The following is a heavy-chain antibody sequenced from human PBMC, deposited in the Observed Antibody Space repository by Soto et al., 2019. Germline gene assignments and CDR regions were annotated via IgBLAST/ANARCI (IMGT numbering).Heavy chain of an antibody. Sequence: QLQLQESGSGLVKPSQTLSLTCAVSGGSISSGGYSWRWIRQPPGKGLEWIGYIYHSGSTYYNPSLKSRVTIAVDRAKNQFSLKLSSVAAADTAVYYCAGYVDAFDIWGQGTMVTVSS. CDR3: AGYVDAFDI. CDR1: GGSISSGGYS. J-gene: IGHJ3*02. V-gene: IGHV4-30-2*01. D-gene: IGHD5-12*01. CDR2: IYHSGST.